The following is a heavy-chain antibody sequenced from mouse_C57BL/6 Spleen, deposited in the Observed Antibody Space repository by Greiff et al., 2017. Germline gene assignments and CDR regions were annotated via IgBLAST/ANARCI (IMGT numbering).Heavy chain of an antibody. D-gene: IGHD1-1*01. J-gene: IGHJ1*03. CDR2: IYPSDSET. V-gene: IGHV1-61*01. CDR1: GYTFTSYW. Sequence: VQLQQPGAELVRPGSSVKLSCKASGYTFTSYWMDWVKQRPGQGLEWIGNIYPSDSETHYNQKFKDKATLTVDKSSSTAYMQLSSLTSEDSAVYYCARYYYGSSYNWYFDGWGTGTTVTVSS. CDR3: ARYYYGSSYNWYFDG.